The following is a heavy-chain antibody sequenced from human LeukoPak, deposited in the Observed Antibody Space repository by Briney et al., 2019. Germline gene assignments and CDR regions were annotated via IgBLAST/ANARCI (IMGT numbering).Heavy chain of an antibody. J-gene: IGHJ4*02. CDR1: GGSISLSYYY. Sequence: TSETLSLTCSVSGGSISLSYYYWGWIRQPPGKALEWIGSVYYSGTTSYNPSLKSRVTISVDMSKNHFSLRLSSVTAADTAMYYCARGTLYSGWSYYFDYWGQGSQVTVSS. V-gene: IGHV4-39*07. CDR2: VYYSGTT. D-gene: IGHD6-19*01. CDR3: ARGTLYSGWSYYFDY.